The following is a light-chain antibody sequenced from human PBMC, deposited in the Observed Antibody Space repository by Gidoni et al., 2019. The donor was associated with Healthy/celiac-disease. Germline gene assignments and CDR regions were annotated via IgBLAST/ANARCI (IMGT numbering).Light chain of an antibody. CDR1: QNINSW. J-gene: IGKJ2*02. Sequence: DIQMIQSPSTLSASVGYRVTIPCRASQNINSWLAWYQQKLGKAPKLLIYDASSLESGVPSRFSGSGSGTEFTLTINSLQPDDFATYHCQQYSTFSRTFGQGTKLEIK. CDR3: QQYSTFSRT. CDR2: DAS. V-gene: IGKV1-5*01.